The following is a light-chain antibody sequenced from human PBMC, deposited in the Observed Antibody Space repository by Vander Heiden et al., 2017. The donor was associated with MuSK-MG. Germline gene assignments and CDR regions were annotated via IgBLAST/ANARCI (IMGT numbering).Light chain of an antibody. J-gene: IGKJ2*01. CDR2: DAS. Sequence: EIVLTQSPATLSLSPGERATLSCRASQSVSSYLAWYQQKPGQAPRLLIYDASNRATGIPARFSGSGSGTDFTLTISSREPEDFAVYYCQQHSNWPLYTFGQGTKVEIK. V-gene: IGKV3-11*01. CDR3: QQHSNWPLYT. CDR1: QSVSSY.